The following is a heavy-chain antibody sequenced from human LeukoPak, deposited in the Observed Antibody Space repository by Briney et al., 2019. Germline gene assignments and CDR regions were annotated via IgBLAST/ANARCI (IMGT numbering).Heavy chain of an antibody. CDR2: IRSKANSYAT. Sequence: PGGSLRLSCAAPGFTFSGSAMHWVRQAWGKGLEWVGRIRSKANSYATAYAASLKGRSTISRDDSKNTAYLQMNSLKTEDTAVYYCTRCSGGSCNEDYWGQGTLVIVSS. CDR1: GFTFSGSA. CDR3: TRCSGGSCNEDY. V-gene: IGHV3-73*01. J-gene: IGHJ4*02. D-gene: IGHD2-15*01.